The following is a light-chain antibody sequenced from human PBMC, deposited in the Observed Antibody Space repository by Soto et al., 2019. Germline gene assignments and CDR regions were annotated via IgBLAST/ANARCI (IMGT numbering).Light chain of an antibody. CDR1: QSVSSN. V-gene: IGKV3-15*01. Sequence: EIVMTQSPATLSVSPGERATLSCRASQSVSSNLAWYQQKPGQAPRLLIYGASTRATGIPARFSSSGSGTEFTLTISSLQSEDFAIYFYQQYNNWPPDRTFGQGTKVEIK. CDR3: QQYNNWPPDRT. J-gene: IGKJ1*01. CDR2: GAS.